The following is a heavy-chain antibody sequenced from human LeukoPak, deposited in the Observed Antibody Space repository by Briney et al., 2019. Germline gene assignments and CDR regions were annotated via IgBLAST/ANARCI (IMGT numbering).Heavy chain of an antibody. Sequence: ASVKVSCKVSGYTLTELSMHWVRQAPGKGLEWMGGFDPEDGETIYAQKFQGRVTMTTDTSTNTAYMELRSLRSDDTAVYYCARSYSSTWYSYYYYMDVWGKGTTVTVSS. CDR3: ARSYSSTWYSYYYYMDV. CDR2: FDPEDGET. V-gene: IGHV1-24*01. CDR1: GYTLTELS. D-gene: IGHD6-13*01. J-gene: IGHJ6*03.